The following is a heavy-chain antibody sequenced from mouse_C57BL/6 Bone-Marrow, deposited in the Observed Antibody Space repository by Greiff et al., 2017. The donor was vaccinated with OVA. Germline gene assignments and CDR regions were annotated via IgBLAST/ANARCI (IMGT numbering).Heavy chain of an antibody. CDR2: ISDGGSYT. J-gene: IGHJ3*01. CDR1: GFTFSSYA. D-gene: IGHD2-4*01. Sequence: EVMLVESGGGLVKPGGSLKLSCAASGFTFSSYAMSWVRQTPEKRLEWVATISDGGSYTYYPDNVKGRFTISRDNAKNNLYLQMSHLKSEDTAMYYCARVGLRPFAYWGQGTLVTVSA. V-gene: IGHV5-4*03. CDR3: ARVGLRPFAY.